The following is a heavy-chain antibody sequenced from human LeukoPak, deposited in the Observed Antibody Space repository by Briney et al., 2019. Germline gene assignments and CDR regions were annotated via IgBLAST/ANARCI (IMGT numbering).Heavy chain of an antibody. CDR1: GAFISSYY. D-gene: IGHD3-10*01. V-gene: IGHV4-59*13. Sequence: NPSETLSLTCTVSGAFISSYYLSWIRQPPGKGLEWIGYIYYTRSPNYNPSLRSRVTISVGRSSNQFSLKLNSVTAADTAMYYCARDQNSYGPTGVFNIWGQGTMVTVSS. J-gene: IGHJ3*02. CDR3: ARDQNSYGPTGVFNI. CDR2: IYYTRSP.